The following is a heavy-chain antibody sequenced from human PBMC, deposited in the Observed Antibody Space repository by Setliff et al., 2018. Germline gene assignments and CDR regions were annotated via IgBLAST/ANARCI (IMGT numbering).Heavy chain of an antibody. CDR3: TRGRFDP. CDR1: GFTFGDYA. CDR2: IKSKAYGGTT. J-gene: IGHJ5*02. V-gene: IGHV3-49*04. Sequence: PGGSLRLSCTASGFTFGDYAMSWVRQAPGKGLEWVGFIKSKAYGGTTEYAAPVKGRFTISRDDSKSIAYLQMNSLKTEDTAVYYCTRGRFDPWGQGTLVTVSS.